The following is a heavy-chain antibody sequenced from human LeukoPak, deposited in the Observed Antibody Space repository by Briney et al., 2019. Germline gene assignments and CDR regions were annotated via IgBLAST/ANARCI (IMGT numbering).Heavy chain of an antibody. D-gene: IGHD6-19*01. CDR1: GFTFSSYW. J-gene: IGHJ3*02. Sequence: GGSLRLSCAASGFTFSSYWISWVRQAPGKGLEWVANIKQDGSEQYYVDSVKGRFTISRDNAKNSLYLQMNSLRAEDTAVYYCARAGIYSSADAFDIWGQGTMVTVSS. CDR3: ARAGIYSSADAFDI. CDR2: IKQDGSEQ. V-gene: IGHV3-7*01.